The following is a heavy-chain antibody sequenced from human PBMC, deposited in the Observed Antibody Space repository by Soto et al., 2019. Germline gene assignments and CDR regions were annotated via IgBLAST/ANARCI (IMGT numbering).Heavy chain of an antibody. J-gene: IGHJ4*02. D-gene: IGHD3-3*01. CDR1: GFTFSSYS. Sequence: ESGGGLVQPGGSLRLSCEASGFTFSSYSMNWVRQAPGKGLEWVSYISSSSSTIYYADSVKGRFTISRDNAKNSLYLQMNSLRDEDTAVYYCARDGTTIFGVVTSGDYWGQGTLVTVSS. CDR2: ISSSSSTI. V-gene: IGHV3-48*02. CDR3: ARDGTTIFGVVTSGDY.